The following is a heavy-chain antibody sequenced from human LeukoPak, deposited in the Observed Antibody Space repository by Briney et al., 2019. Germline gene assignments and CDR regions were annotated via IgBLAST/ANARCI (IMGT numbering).Heavy chain of an antibody. CDR2: INSEGSST. CDR3: ARGDYYGSDPPRRPFDY. CDR1: GFTFSSYW. D-gene: IGHD3-10*01. Sequence: GGSLRLSCAASGFTFSSYWMHWVRQAPGKGLVWVSRINSEGSSTSYADSVKGRFTISRDNAKNTLYLQMNSLRAEDTAVYYCARGDYYGSDPPRRPFDYWGQGTLVTVSS. J-gene: IGHJ4*02. V-gene: IGHV3-74*01.